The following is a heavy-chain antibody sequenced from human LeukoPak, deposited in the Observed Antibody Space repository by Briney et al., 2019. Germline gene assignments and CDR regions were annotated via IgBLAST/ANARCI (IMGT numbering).Heavy chain of an antibody. CDR3: ARGAAGTTPDYYYFGLDV. D-gene: IGHD1-7*01. J-gene: IGHJ6*02. Sequence: GESLKISCKGSGYRFTDYWIGWVRQMPGKGLEWMGIIYPGDSDTRYSPSFQGQVTISVDKSINTAHLQWSSLKASDTAMYYCARGAAGTTPDYYYFGLDVWGQGTTVRVSS. V-gene: IGHV5-51*01. CDR1: GYRFTDYW. CDR2: IYPGDSDT.